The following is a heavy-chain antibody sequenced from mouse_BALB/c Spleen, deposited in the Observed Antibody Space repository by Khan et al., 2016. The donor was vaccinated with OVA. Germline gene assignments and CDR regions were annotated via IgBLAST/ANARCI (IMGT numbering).Heavy chain of an antibody. J-gene: IGHJ3*01. CDR3: ARGGYGGVAY. V-gene: IGHV1-85*01. CDR1: GYTFTSYD. D-gene: IGHD2-14*01. CDR2: MFPGDGST. Sequence: QVQLQQSGAELVKPGASVKLSCKASGYTFTSYDINWVRQRPEQGLEWIGWMFPGDGSTKYNENFKGKATLTTDKSSSTAYMQLSRLTSEDSGAYFCARGGYGGVAYWGQGTLVTVSA.